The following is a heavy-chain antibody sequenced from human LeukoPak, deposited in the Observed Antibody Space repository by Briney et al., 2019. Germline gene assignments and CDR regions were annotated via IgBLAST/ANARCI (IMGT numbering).Heavy chain of an antibody. V-gene: IGHV3-21*01. CDR2: ISSSSSYI. CDR3: ARLNNLNWFDP. Sequence: SGGSLRLSCAASGFTFSSYAMSWVRQAPGKGLEWVSAISSSSSYIYYADSVKGRFTISRDNAKNSLYLQMNSLRAEDTAVYYCARLNNLNWFDPWGQGTLVTVSS. CDR1: GFTFSSYA. J-gene: IGHJ5*02. D-gene: IGHD1-20*01.